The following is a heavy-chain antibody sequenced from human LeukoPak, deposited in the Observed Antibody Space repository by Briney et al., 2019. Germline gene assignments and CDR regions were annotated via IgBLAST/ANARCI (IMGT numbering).Heavy chain of an antibody. D-gene: IGHD6-13*01. CDR1: GGTFSSYA. Sequence: ASVKISCKASGGTFSSYAISWVRQAPGQGLEWMGGIIPIFGTANYAQKFQGRVTITADESTSTAYMELSSLRSEDTAVYYCARVGSAAAGSYFFDYWGQGTLVTVSS. J-gene: IGHJ4*02. CDR2: IIPIFGTA. V-gene: IGHV1-69*13. CDR3: ARVGSAAAGSYFFDY.